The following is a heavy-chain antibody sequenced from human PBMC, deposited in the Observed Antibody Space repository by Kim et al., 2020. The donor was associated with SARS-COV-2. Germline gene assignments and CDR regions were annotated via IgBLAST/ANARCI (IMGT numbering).Heavy chain of an antibody. D-gene: IGHD3-3*01. V-gene: IGHV3-21*01. Sequence: GGSLRLSCAASGFTFSSYSMNWVRQAPGKGLEWVSSISSSSSYIYYADSVKGRFTISRDNAKNSLYLQMNSLRAEDTAVYYCARVPPRDFFWSGYSILNGMDVWGQGTTVTVSS. J-gene: IGHJ6*02. CDR2: ISSSSSYI. CDR3: ARVPPRDFFWSGYSILNGMDV. CDR1: GFTFSSYS.